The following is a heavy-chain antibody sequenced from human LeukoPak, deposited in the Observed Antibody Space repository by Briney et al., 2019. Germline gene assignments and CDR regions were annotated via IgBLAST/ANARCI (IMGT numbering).Heavy chain of an antibody. D-gene: IGHD2-15*01. CDR3: ASGENVAGYCSGGSCSVNWFDS. CDR2: INPNSGGT. V-gene: IGHV1-2*02. J-gene: IGHJ5*01. CDR1: GYTFTGYY. Sequence: ASVKVSCKASGYTFTGYYMHWVRHAPGQGLELMGWINPNSGGTNYSQKVQGRVTMTRDTAISTAYMELSRLRSDDTAVYYCASGENVAGYCSGGSCSVNWFDSWGQGTLVTVSS.